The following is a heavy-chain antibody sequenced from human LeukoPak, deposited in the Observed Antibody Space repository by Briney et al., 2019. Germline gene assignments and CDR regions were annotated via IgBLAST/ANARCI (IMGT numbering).Heavy chain of an antibody. CDR3: ARGVGYCSSTSCYGSYYFDY. D-gene: IGHD2-2*01. J-gene: IGHJ4*02. CDR1: GGSISSYY. Sequence: SETLSLTCTVSGGSISSYYWSWIRRPPGKGLEWIGYIYYSGSTNYNPSLKSRVTISVDTSKNQFSLKLSSVTAADTAVYYCARGVGYCSSTSCYGSYYFDYWGQGTLVTVSS. CDR2: IYYSGST. V-gene: IGHV4-59*01.